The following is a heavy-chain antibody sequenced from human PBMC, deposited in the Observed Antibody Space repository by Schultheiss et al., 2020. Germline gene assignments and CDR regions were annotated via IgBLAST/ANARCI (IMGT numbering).Heavy chain of an antibody. CDR3: ATGEGVPAAIRSGYYYMDV. J-gene: IGHJ6*03. V-gene: IGHV4-59*01. Sequence: SETLSLTCAVYSGSFSGYYWSWIRQPPGKGLEWIGYIYYSGSTNYNPSLKSRVTISVDTSKNQFSLKLSSVTAADTAVYYCATGEGVPAAIRSGYYYMDVWGKGTTVTVSS. CDR2: IYYSGST. D-gene: IGHD2-2*01. CDR1: SGSFSGYY.